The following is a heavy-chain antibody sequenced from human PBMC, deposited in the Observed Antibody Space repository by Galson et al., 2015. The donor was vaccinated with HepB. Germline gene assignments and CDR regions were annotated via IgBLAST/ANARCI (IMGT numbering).Heavy chain of an antibody. CDR3: AKDSKSRYSSGWYVDSGFDY. D-gene: IGHD6-19*01. V-gene: IGHV3-43*01. Sequence: SLRLSCAASGFTFDDYTMHWVRQAPGKGLEWVSLISWDGGSTYYADSVKGRFTISRDNSKNSLYLQMNSLRTEDTALYYCAKDSKSRYSSGWYVDSGFDYWGQGTLVTVSS. CDR2: ISWDGGST. J-gene: IGHJ4*02. CDR1: GFTFDDYT.